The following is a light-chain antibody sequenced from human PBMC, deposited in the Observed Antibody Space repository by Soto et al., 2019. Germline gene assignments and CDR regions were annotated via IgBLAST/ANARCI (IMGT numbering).Light chain of an antibody. J-gene: IGLJ2*01. Sequence: QSALTQPASVSGSPGQSITISCTGTSSDVGGYNYVSWYQQHPGKAPKLMIYGVGNRPFGVSNRFSGSKSGNTASLTISGLPAEDEADYYCSSYTSSRTMVFGGGTQLTVL. V-gene: IGLV2-14*01. CDR1: SSDVGGYNY. CDR2: GVG. CDR3: SSYTSSRTMV.